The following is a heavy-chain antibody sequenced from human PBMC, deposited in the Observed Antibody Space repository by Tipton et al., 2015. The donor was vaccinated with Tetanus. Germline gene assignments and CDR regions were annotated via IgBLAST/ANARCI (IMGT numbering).Heavy chain of an antibody. CDR2: VWYDGSKH. J-gene: IGHJ4*02. D-gene: IGHD2-15*01. Sequence: SLRLSCAASGFTFNGYGMHWVRQAPGKGLEWLALVWYDGSKHYYADSGNGRFTISRDNSKNILYLQRNSLRAEDTAGYYCGREADCSGGSCFSGDFDNWGQGTQVTVPS. CDR3: GREADCSGGSCFSGDFDN. CDR1: GFTFNGYG. V-gene: IGHV3-33*01.